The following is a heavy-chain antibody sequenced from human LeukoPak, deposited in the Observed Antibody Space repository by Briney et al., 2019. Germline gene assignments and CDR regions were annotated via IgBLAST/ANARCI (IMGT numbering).Heavy chain of an antibody. CDR3: ARGADDYKLGNF. Sequence: SETLSLNCTVSGGSFDSSYCWTWVRQTPGKGLGWVGAIYSRDLTYYNPSLTSRVTISADTSKNMFSLRLTSVTAADTAVYYCARGADDYKLGNFWGHGILVTVFS. CDR2: IYSRDLT. V-gene: IGHV4-39*01. CDR1: GGSFDSSYC. D-gene: IGHD5-24*01. J-gene: IGHJ4*01.